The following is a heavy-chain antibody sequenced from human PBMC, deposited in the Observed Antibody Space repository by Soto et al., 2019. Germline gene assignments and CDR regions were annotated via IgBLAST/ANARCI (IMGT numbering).Heavy chain of an antibody. Sequence: GASVKVSCKASGYTFTSYGISWVRQAPGQGLEWMGWISAYNGNTNYAQKLQGRVTMTTDTSTSTAYMELRSLRSDDTAVYYCARDSRPGSYKKRHNWFDPWGQGTLVTVSS. D-gene: IGHD1-26*01. CDR2: ISAYNGNT. V-gene: IGHV1-18*01. CDR3: ARDSRPGSYKKRHNWFDP. J-gene: IGHJ5*02. CDR1: GYTFTSYG.